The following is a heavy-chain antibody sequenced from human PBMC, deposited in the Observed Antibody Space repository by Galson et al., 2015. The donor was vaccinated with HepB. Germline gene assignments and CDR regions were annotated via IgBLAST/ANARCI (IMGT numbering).Heavy chain of an antibody. CDR3: ARVPGFWSGYYTGSFDY. J-gene: IGHJ4*02. Sequence: SVKVSCKASGYTFTSYGISWVRQAPGQGLEWMGWISAYNGNTNYAQKLQGRVTMTIDTSTSTAYMELRSLRSDDTAVYYCARVPGFWSGYYTGSFDYWGQGTLVTVSS. V-gene: IGHV1-18*04. CDR1: GYTFTSYG. D-gene: IGHD3-3*01. CDR2: ISAYNGNT.